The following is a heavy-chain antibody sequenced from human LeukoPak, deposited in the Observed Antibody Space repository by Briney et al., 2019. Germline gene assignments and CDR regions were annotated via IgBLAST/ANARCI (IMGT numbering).Heavy chain of an antibody. CDR2: IFHSGRV. CDR1: GDSISTPHW. D-gene: IGHD4-17*01. CDR3: ARLNADYGYYGPHDAFDI. Sequence: SETLSLTCDVSGDSISTPHWWSWVGQPPGKGLEGIGEIFHSGRVNYIPSLQSRVTISLDKPKNQISLEVNSVTAADTAVYYCARLNADYGYYGPHDAFDIWGQGTLVAVSS. V-gene: IGHV4-4*02. J-gene: IGHJ3*02.